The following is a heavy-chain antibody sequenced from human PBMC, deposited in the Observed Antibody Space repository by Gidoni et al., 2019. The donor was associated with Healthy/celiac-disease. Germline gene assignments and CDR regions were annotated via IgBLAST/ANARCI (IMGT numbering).Heavy chain of an antibody. CDR3: AREIYGGNSGDAFDI. CDR1: GGTFSSYA. D-gene: IGHD4-17*01. CDR2: IIPICGTA. V-gene: IGHV1-69*01. J-gene: IGHJ3*02. Sequence: QVQLVPSGAEVQKPGSSVKVSCKASGGTFSSYAISGVRQAPGQGREGMGGIIPICGTANDAQKFQGRVTITADESTSTAYMELSSLRSEDTAVYYCAREIYGGNSGDAFDIWGQGTMVTVSS.